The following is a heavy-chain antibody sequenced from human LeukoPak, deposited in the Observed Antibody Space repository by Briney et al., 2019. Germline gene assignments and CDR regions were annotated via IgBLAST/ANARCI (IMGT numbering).Heavy chain of an antibody. CDR2: IYYSGST. CDR3: ARAVGYYDSSGYSYYFDY. D-gene: IGHD3-22*01. V-gene: IGHV4-59*01. Sequence: PSETLSLTCTVSGGSISSYYWSWIRQPPGKGLEWIGYIYYSGSTNYNPSLKSRVTISVDTSKNQFSLKLSPVTAADTAVYYCARAVGYYDSSGYSYYFDYWGQGTLVTVFS. CDR1: GGSISSYY. J-gene: IGHJ4*02.